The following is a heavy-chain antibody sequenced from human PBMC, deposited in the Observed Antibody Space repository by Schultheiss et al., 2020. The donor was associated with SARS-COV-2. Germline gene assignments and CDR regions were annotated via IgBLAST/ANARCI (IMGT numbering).Heavy chain of an antibody. CDR2: ISAYNGNT. CDR1: GYTFTSYG. CDR3: ASLSGSYYDYYYGMDV. V-gene: IGHV1-18*04. D-gene: IGHD1-26*01. J-gene: IGHJ6*02. Sequence: ASVKVSCKASGYTFTSYGISWVRQAPGQGLEWMGWISAYNGNTNYAQKLQGRVTMTTDTSISTAYMELSSLRSEDTAVYYCASLSGSYYDYYYGMDVWGQGTTVTVSS.